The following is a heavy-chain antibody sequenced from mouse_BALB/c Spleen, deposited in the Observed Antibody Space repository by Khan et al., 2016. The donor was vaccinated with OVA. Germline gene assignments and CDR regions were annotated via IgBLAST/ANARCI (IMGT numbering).Heavy chain of an antibody. D-gene: IGHD1-1*01. CDR3: VNHGSSSAWFTY. Sequence: QVRLQQSGAELAKPGASVKMSCKASGYTFTSYWMHWVKQRPGQGLEWIGYINPSTDYTEYNQKFKDKATLTADKSSSTAYMQLTGLTSEDSAVYYCVNHGSSSAWFTYWGQGTLVTVSA. CDR1: GYTFTSYW. CDR2: INPSTDYT. V-gene: IGHV1-7*01. J-gene: IGHJ3*01.